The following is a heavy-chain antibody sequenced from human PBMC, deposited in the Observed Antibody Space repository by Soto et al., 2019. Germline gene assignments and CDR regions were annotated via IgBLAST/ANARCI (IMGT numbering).Heavy chain of an antibody. CDR3: ATALVRFGELLFDY. CDR1: GGSISGYY. J-gene: IGHJ4*02. V-gene: IGHV4-59*01. D-gene: IGHD3-10*01. CDR2: IYYSGST. Sequence: QVPLQESGPGLVKPSETLSLTCTFSGGSISGYYWSWIRQPPGKGLEWIGYIYYSGSTNYNPSLKSRVTISVDTSKNQFSLKLSSVTAADTAVYYCATALVRFGELLFDYWGQGTLVTVSS.